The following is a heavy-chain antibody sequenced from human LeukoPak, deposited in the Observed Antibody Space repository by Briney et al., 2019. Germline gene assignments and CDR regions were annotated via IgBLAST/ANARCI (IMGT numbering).Heavy chain of an antibody. CDR2: INDSGIT. J-gene: IGHJ4*02. CDR1: GGSFSGYY. D-gene: IGHD3-10*01. Sequence: SETLSLTCAVYGGSFSGYYWNWIRQPPGKGLEWIGEINDSGITNYNPSLKSRITISVDTSKNQFSLKLSSVTAADTAVYYCARATYYYGSGSQDYWGQGILVTVSS. CDR3: ARATYYYGSGSQDY. V-gene: IGHV4-34*01.